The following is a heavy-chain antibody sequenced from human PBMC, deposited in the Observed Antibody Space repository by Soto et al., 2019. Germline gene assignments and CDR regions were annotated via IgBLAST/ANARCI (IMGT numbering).Heavy chain of an antibody. V-gene: IGHV4-39*01. CDR1: GGSISSSSYY. CDR2: IYYSGST. CDR3: ASPHFWSGYTHDYYFDY. D-gene: IGHD3-3*02. J-gene: IGHJ4*02. Sequence: PSETLSLTCTVSGGSISSSSYYWGWIRQPPGKGLEWIGSIYYSGSTHYNPSLKSRVTISVDTSKNQFSLKLSSVTAADTAVYYCASPHFWSGYTHDYYFDYWGQGTLVTVSS.